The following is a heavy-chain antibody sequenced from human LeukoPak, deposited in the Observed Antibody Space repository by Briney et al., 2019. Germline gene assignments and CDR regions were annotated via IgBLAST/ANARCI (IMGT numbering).Heavy chain of an antibody. V-gene: IGHV4-61*01. CDR3: ARDRRFGFDY. D-gene: IGHD3-16*01. J-gene: IGHJ4*02. Sequence: SETLSLTCSFSGYSISSGYYWSWIRQPPGKGLEWIGYIYYSGSTNYNPSLKSRVTISVDTSKNQFSLKLSSVTAADTAVYYCARDRRFGFDYWGQGTLVTVSS. CDR1: GYSISSGYY. CDR2: IYYSGST.